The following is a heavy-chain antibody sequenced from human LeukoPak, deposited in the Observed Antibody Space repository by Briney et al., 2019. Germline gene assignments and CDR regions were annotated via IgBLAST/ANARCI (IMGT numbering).Heavy chain of an antibody. CDR2: INTNTGNP. J-gene: IGHJ6*02. D-gene: IGHD3-16*01. V-gene: IGHV7-4-1*02. CDR3: ARDHPLTWLSHWANYYYGMDV. Sequence: GASVKVSCKASGYTFTSYAMNWVRQAPGQGPEWMGWINTNTGNPTYAQGFTGRFVFSLDTSVSTAYLQISSLKAEDTAVYYCARDHPLTWLSHWANYYYGMDVWGQGTTVTVSS. CDR1: GYTFTSYA.